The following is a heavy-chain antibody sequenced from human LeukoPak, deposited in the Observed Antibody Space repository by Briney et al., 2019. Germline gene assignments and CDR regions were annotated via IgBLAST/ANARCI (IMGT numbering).Heavy chain of an antibody. Sequence: ASVKVSSKASGGTFTKYVISSVREAPGERLEWMGRFIPVHDTANYAHKFQGRVILTADKSTSTAYMELTSLRSEDTAVYYCAMLGVIPDWGQGTLITVSS. CDR3: AMLGVIPD. CDR1: GGTFTKYV. V-gene: IGHV1-69*04. J-gene: IGHJ1*01. CDR2: FIPVHDTA. D-gene: IGHD2-21*01.